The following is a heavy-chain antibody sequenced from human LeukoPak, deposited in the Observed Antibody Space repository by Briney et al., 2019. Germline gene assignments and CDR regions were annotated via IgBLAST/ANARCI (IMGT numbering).Heavy chain of an antibody. Sequence: GGSLRLSCAASGFTISSYAMDWVRQAPGKGLEWVAVIWSDGSNKYYADSVEGRFTISRDNSKNTLHLQMDSLRAEDTAVYYCAREVNGAYYFDYWGQGTLVTVSS. CDR3: AREVNGAYYFDY. CDR1: GFTISSYA. J-gene: IGHJ4*02. CDR2: IWSDGSNK. D-gene: IGHD2-8*01. V-gene: IGHV3-33*01.